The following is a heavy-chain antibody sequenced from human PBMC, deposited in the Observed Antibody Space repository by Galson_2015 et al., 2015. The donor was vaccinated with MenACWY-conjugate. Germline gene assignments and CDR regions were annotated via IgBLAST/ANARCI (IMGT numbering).Heavy chain of an antibody. CDR1: GFIFGDYA. CDR2: IRSKAYGGTT. D-gene: IGHD6-19*01. V-gene: IGHV3-49*03. Sequence: SLRLSCAASGFIFGDYAMNWFRQAPGKGLEWVGFIRSKAYGGTTEYADSVKGRFTIFRDNSRNTLYLQMNSLRAEDTAVYYCAKDIDSSGWQNLLSSDYWGQGTLVTVSS. J-gene: IGHJ4*02. CDR3: AKDIDSSGWQNLLSSDY.